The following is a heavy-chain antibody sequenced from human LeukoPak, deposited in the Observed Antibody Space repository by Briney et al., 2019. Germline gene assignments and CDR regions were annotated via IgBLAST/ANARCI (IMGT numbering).Heavy chain of an antibody. V-gene: IGHV1-2*06. Sequence: ASVKVSCKASGYTFTGYYMHWVRQAPGQGLEWMGRINPNSGGTNYAQKFQGRVTMTRDTSISTAYVELSRLRSDDTALYYGARRGGSYYYFDYWGQGTLVTVSA. CDR3: ARRGGSYYYFDY. J-gene: IGHJ4*02. CDR2: INPNSGGT. D-gene: IGHD1-26*01. CDR1: GYTFTGYY.